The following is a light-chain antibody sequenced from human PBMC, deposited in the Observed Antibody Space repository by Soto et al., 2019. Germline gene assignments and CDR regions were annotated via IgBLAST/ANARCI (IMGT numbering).Light chain of an antibody. J-gene: IGKJ1*01. Sequence: DIQRTQSPSTLSASVGARVTITCRATQSISSWLAWYQQKPGKAPKLLIYDASSLESGVPSRFSGSGSGTEFTLTISSLQPDDFATYYCQQYNSYPWTFGQGTKVDI. V-gene: IGKV1-5*01. CDR3: QQYNSYPWT. CDR2: DAS. CDR1: QSISSW.